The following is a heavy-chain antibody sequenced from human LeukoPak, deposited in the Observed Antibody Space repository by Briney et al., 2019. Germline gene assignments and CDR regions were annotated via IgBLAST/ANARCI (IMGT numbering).Heavy chain of an antibody. J-gene: IGHJ4*02. CDR3: AASHMVRGVFDY. D-gene: IGHD3-10*01. CDR1: GYTFTSYG. V-gene: IGHV1-18*04. CDR2: ISAYNGNT. Sequence: ASVKVSCKASGYTFTSYGISWVRQAPGRGLEWMGWISAYNGNTNYAQKLQGRVTMTTDTSTSTAYMELRSLRSDDTAVYYCAASHMVRGVFDYWGQGTLVTVSS.